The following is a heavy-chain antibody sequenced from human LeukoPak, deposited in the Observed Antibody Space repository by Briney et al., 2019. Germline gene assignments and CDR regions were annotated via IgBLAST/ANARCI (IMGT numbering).Heavy chain of an antibody. Sequence: GGSLRLSCAGSGFTFSSYGMSWVRQAPGKGLEWVANIKQDVSEKYYVDSVKGRFTISRDNAKNSLYLQMNSLRAEDTAVYYCARVRKDIVVVPGAMRDTYYFDYWGQGTLVTVSS. J-gene: IGHJ4*02. V-gene: IGHV3-7*01. D-gene: IGHD2-2*01. CDR3: ARVRKDIVVVPGAMRDTYYFDY. CDR1: GFTFSSYG. CDR2: IKQDVSEK.